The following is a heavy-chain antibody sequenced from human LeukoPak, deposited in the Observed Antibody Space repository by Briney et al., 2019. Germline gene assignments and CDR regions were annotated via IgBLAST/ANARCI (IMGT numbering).Heavy chain of an antibody. J-gene: IGHJ4*02. CDR2: ISASGGTI. CDR1: GFIFSSYA. V-gene: IGHV3-23*01. Sequence: GGSLRLSCAASGFIFSSYAMSWVRQAPGKGLEWVSHISASGGTIYCADSVKGRFTISRDNSKNTLYLQMNSLRAEDTALYYCAKQHGNFDSWGQGTLVTVSS. CDR3: AKQHGNFDS. D-gene: IGHD1-26*01.